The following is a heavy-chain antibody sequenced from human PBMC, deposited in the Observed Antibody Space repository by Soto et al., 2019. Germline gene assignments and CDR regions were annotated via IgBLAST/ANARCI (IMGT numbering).Heavy chain of an antibody. CDR1: GGSISSGGYY. Sequence: SETLSLTCTVSGGSISSGGYYWSWIRQHPGKGLEWIGYIYYSGSTYYNPSLKSRVTISVDTSKNQFSLKLSSVTAADTAVYYCARDREWIRSPYGMDVWGQGTTVTVSS. D-gene: IGHD3-3*01. V-gene: IGHV4-31*03. J-gene: IGHJ6*02. CDR2: IYYSGST. CDR3: ARDREWIRSPYGMDV.